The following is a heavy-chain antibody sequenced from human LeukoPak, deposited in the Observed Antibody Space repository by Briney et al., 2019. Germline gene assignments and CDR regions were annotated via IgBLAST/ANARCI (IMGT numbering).Heavy chain of an antibody. V-gene: IGHV5-10-1*01. D-gene: IGHD3-10*01. J-gene: IGHJ4*02. Sequence: GESLKISCKGSGYSFTSYWISWVRQMPGKGLVWMGRIDPSDSYTNYSPSFQGHVTISADKSISTAYLQWSSLKASDTAMYYCARGFYGSRSPLDYWGQGTLVTVSS. CDR2: IDPSDSYT. CDR1: GYSFTSYW. CDR3: ARGFYGSRSPLDY.